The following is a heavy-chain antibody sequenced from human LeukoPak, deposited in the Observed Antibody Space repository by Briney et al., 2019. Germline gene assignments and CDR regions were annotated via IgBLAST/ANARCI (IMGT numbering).Heavy chain of an antibody. D-gene: IGHD3-22*01. J-gene: IGHJ4*02. CDR1: GGSISSSSYY. Sequence: SETLSLTCTVSGGSISSSSYYWSWIRQPPGKGLEWIGEINHSGSTNYNPSLKSRVTISVDTSKNQFSLSLSSVTAADTAVYYCARYYYDSSGYYYVGYFDYWGQGTLVTVSS. CDR3: ARYYYDSSGYYYVGYFDY. V-gene: IGHV4-39*07. CDR2: INHSGST.